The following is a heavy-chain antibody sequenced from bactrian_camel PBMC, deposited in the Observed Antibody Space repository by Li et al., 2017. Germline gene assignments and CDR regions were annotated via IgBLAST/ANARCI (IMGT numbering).Heavy chain of an antibody. CDR3: TRRERNGGSWSYKPIGDFGY. V-gene: IGHV3S53*01. D-gene: IGHD6*01. CDR2: IDSDGSA. J-gene: IGHJ6*01. Sequence: HVQLVESGGDMVQSGGSLRLSCAASSGYSHSLIYLGWFRQAPGKGREGVAAIDSDGSASYADSVKGRFTISKDNAKNTLYLQMNSLKPEDSAVYFCTRRERNGGSWSYKPIGDFGYWCQGTQVTVS. CDR1: GYSHSLIY.